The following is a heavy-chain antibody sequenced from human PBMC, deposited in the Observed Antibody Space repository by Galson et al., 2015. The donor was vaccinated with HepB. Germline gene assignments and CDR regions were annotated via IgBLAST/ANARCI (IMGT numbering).Heavy chain of an antibody. D-gene: IGHD1-26*01. CDR3: ARKVGGSLDY. CDR2: ISQDGGEK. CDR1: GFTFSNYW. J-gene: IGHJ4*02. Sequence: SLRLSCAASGFTFSNYWMNWVRQAPGKGLEWVAIISQDGGEKYYVDSVRGRFTFSRDNAKDSLYLQMNSLRAEDTAVYYCARKVGGSLDYWGQGTLVTVSS. V-gene: IGHV3-7*01.